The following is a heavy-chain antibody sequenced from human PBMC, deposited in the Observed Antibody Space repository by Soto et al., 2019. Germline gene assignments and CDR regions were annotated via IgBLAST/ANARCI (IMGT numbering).Heavy chain of an antibody. D-gene: IGHD6-6*01. V-gene: IGHV3-23*01. Sequence: GGSLTLSCAASGFTFSSYAMSWVRQAPGMGLEWVWVISDGGGTSDYADAVKGRFTISGDKSENTLYLQMNTVRAADTAVYYCAKIHGDSSSSDSTAVQYWGQGTLVTVSS. CDR2: ISDGGGTS. CDR3: AKIHGDSSSSDSTAVQY. J-gene: IGHJ4*02. CDR1: GFTFSSYA.